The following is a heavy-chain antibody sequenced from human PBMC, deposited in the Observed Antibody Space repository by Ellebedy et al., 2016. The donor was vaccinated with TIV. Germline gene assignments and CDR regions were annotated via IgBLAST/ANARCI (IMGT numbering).Heavy chain of an antibody. D-gene: IGHD6-6*01. CDR1: GGSISSYY. CDR2: INHSGST. J-gene: IGHJ6*03. CDR3: ARGLQYSSSSFYYYYYYMDV. Sequence: SETLSLXXTVSGGSISSYYWSWIRQPPGKGLEWIGEINHSGSTNYNPSLKSRVTISVDTSKNQFSLKLSSVTAADTAVYYCARGLQYSSSSFYYYYYYMDVWGKGTTVTVSS. V-gene: IGHV4-34*01.